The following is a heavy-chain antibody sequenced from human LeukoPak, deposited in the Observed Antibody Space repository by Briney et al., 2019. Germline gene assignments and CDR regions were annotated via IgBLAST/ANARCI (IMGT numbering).Heavy chain of an antibody. CDR3: ARVRLELATMLLDY. D-gene: IGHD5-24*01. V-gene: IGHV3-74*01. CDR1: GFTFSSYA. Sequence: GGSLRLSCAASGFTFSSYAMTWVRQAPGKGLVWVSLINSDGSSRSYADSVKGRFTISRDNAKNTLYLQMNSLRAEDTAMYYCARVRLELATMLLDYWGQGTLVTVSS. CDR2: INSDGSSR. J-gene: IGHJ4*02.